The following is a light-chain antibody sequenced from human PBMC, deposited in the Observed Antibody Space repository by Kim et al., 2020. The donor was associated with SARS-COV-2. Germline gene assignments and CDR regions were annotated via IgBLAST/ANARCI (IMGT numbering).Light chain of an antibody. CDR3: QQYESSPQT. V-gene: IGKV3-20*01. Sequence: PQGKRDPHSWRASQSMRSNYLAWYQQKPGQAPRLLIYGASSRATGIPDRFSGSGSGTDFTLTISRLEPEDSAMYYCQQYESSPQTFGQGTKVDIK. J-gene: IGKJ1*01. CDR2: GAS. CDR1: QSMRSNY.